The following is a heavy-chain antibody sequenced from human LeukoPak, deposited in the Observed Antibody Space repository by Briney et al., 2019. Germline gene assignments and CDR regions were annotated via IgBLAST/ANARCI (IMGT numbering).Heavy chain of an antibody. J-gene: IGHJ4*02. CDR2: IKSTTDGGTT. Sequence: GGSLRLSCAASGFTFSNAWMSWVRQAPGKGLEWVGRIKSTTDGGTTDYAAPVNARDDSRNTLYLQMNSLKTEDTAVYYCTRAVFYDSSGSLVKEAYYFDYWGQGTLVTVSS. D-gene: IGHD3-22*01. CDR1: GFTFSNAW. CDR3: TRAVFYDSSGSLVKEAYYFDY. V-gene: IGHV3-15*01.